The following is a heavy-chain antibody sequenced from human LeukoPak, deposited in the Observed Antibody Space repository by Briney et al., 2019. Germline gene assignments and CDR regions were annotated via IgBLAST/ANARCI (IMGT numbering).Heavy chain of an antibody. CDR1: GGSFSGYY. Sequence: SETLSLTCAVYGGSFSGYYWSWIRQPPGKGLEWIGYIYYSGSTNYNPSLKSRVTISVDTSKNQFSLKLSSVTAADTAVYYCAREGGSNTWYEDWGQGILVTVSS. CDR2: IYYSGST. J-gene: IGHJ4*02. D-gene: IGHD6-13*01. CDR3: AREGGSNTWYED. V-gene: IGHV4-59*01.